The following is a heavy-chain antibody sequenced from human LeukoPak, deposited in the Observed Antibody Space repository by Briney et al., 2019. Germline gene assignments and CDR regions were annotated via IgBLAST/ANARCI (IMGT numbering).Heavy chain of an antibody. D-gene: IGHD2-15*01. CDR1: GVSISSSNSY. Sequence: SETLSLTCTVSGVSISSSNSYWGWIRQPPGKGLEWIGIIYHSGRTDYNPSLKSRVTISEDTSKNQFSLKLSSVTAADTAVYYCAREGRVANWFDPWGQGTLVTVSS. CDR2: IYHSGRT. CDR3: AREGRVANWFDP. J-gene: IGHJ5*02. V-gene: IGHV4-39*07.